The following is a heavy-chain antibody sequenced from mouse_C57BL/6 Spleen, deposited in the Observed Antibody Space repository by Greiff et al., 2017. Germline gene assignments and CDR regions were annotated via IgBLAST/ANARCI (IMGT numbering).Heavy chain of an antibody. CDR2: ISYSGST. CDR3: ARDYGSSYDWYFDV. J-gene: IGHJ1*03. V-gene: IGHV3-1*01. D-gene: IGHD1-1*01. Sequence: VQLQQSGPGMVKPSQSLSLTCTVTGYSITSGYDWHWIRHFPGNKLEWMGYISYSGSTNYNPSLKSRISITHDTSKNHFFLKLNSVTTEDTATYYCARDYGSSYDWYFDVWGTGTTVTVSS. CDR1: GYSITSGYD.